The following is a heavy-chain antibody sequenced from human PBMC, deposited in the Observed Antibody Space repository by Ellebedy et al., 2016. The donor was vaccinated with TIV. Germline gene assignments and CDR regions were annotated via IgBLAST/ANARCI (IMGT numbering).Heavy chain of an antibody. Sequence: ASVKVSCKASGYTFTSYGISWVRQAPGQGLEWMGWISAYNGNTNYAQKLQGRVTMTTDTSTSTAYMELRSLRSDDTAVYYCARDTYDYVWGSYHDDAFDIWGQGTMVTVSS. CDR3: ARDTYDYVWGSYHDDAFDI. CDR2: ISAYNGNT. V-gene: IGHV1-18*04. D-gene: IGHD3-16*02. CDR1: GYTFTSYG. J-gene: IGHJ3*02.